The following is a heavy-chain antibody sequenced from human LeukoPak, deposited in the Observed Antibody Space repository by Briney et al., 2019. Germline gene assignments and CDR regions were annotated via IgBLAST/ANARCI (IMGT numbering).Heavy chain of an antibody. J-gene: IGHJ4*02. V-gene: IGHV3-74*01. D-gene: IGHD6-13*01. CDR3: VRDLPPRSGSAAGY. CDR1: GFTLSYYW. CDR2: MNSDGSRT. Sequence: GGSLRLSCAASGFTLSYYWMHWVRQAPGQGLVWVSLMNSDGSRTTYADAVKGRFTISRDNAKNTVYLQMNSLRAEDTAVYYCVRDLPPRSGSAAGYWGQGTLVIVSS.